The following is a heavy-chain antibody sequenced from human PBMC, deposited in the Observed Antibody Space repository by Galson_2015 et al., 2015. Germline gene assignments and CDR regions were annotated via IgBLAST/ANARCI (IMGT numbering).Heavy chain of an antibody. J-gene: IGHJ4*02. Sequence: SVKVSCKASGYTFTAYDINWVRQAPGQGLGWMGWMNPNSGKTGYAQKLQGRVTMTRNTSIRTAYMELTSLTSDDTGVYYCVRGEEGLAAAPPRQFDYWGQGALVTVSS. CDR2: MNPNSGKT. D-gene: IGHD6-25*01. CDR1: GYTFTAYD. V-gene: IGHV1-8*01. CDR3: VRGEEGLAAAPPRQFDY.